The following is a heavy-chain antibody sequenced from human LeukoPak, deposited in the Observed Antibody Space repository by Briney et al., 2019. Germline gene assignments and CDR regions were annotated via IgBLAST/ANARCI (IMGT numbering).Heavy chain of an antibody. CDR1: GYTFTGYY. CDR2: INPNSGGT. CDR3: ARDGGYCSSTSCYSPFYYYYMDV. V-gene: IGHV1-2*02. J-gene: IGHJ6*03. Sequence: ASVKVSCKASGYTFTGYYMHWVRQAPGQGLEWMGWINPNSGGTNYAQKFQGRVTMTRDTSISTAYMELSRLRSDGTAVYYCARDGGYCSSTSCYSPFYYYYMDVWGKGTTVTVSS. D-gene: IGHD2-2*02.